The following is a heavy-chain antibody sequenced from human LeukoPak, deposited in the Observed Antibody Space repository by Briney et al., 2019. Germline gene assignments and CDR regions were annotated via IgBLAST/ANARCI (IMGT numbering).Heavy chain of an antibody. D-gene: IGHD4-11*01. Sequence: PSETLCLTCAAPGGSISSSKRSWIRQPAGKGLGWSGRIYTSRSTNYNPSLKCRVTMSVDETKNQFSLKLSCMTAAERAVYSCARDTLDIDYHDYSPLGGYYSMDVWGKGTTVTVSS. V-gene: IGHV4-4*07. J-gene: IGHJ6*03. CDR3: ARDTLDIDYHDYSPLGGYYSMDV. CDR1: GGSISSSK. CDR2: IYTSRST.